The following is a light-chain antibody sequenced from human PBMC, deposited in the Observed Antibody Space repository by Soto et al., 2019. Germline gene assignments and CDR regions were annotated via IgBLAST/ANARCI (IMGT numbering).Light chain of an antibody. J-gene: IGLJ2*01. CDR2: EVI. CDR3: SSYVGDNNVV. CDR1: STDANDYNY. Sequence: QSALTQPPSASGSPGQSVTISCTGASTDANDYNYVSWYQQYPGKAPKLIIYEVIRRPSGVPDRFSGSKTGNTASLTVSGLQAEDEPNYYCSSYVGDNNVVFGGGTKLTVL. V-gene: IGLV2-8*01.